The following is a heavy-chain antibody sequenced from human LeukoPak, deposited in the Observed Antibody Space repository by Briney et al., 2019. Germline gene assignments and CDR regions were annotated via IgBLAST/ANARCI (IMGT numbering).Heavy chain of an antibody. CDR3: ARDFSSGYDPYYYYMDV. D-gene: IGHD5-12*01. CDR1: GFTFSSYE. V-gene: IGHV3-48*03. Sequence: GGSLRLSCAASGFTFSSYEMNWVRQAPGKGLEWVSYISSSGSTIYYADSVKGRFTISRDNAKNSLYLQTNSLRAEDTAVYYCARDFSSGYDPYYYYMDVWGKGTTVTISS. J-gene: IGHJ6*03. CDR2: ISSSGSTI.